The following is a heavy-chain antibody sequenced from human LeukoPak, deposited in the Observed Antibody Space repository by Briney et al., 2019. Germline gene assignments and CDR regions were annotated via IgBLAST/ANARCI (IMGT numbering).Heavy chain of an antibody. CDR3: SKSHDGYGGSLDAFDI. CDR1: GYTFTANG. J-gene: IGHJ3*02. V-gene: IGHV1-18*01. CDR2: ISAYNGDT. D-gene: IGHD4-23*01. Sequence: GASVKLSCKASGYTFTANGVAWVRQAPGQGLEWIGRISAYNGDTDYAHNFQGRVTITTDTSSSTAYTLTRSPRTDDTALDYCSKSHDGYGGSLDAFDIWGQGTMVSVSS.